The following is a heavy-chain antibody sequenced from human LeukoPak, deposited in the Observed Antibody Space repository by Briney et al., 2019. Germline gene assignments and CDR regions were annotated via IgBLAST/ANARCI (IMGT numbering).Heavy chain of an antibody. CDR2: ISSSSSYI. Sequence: PGGSLRLSCAASGFTFSSYSMNWVRQAPGKGLEWVSSISSSSSYIYYADSVKGRFTISRDNAKNSLYLQMNSLRAEDTPVYYCVRENYYDSSGYYYPDAFDIWGQGTMVTVSS. V-gene: IGHV3-21*01. J-gene: IGHJ3*02. D-gene: IGHD3-22*01. CDR1: GFTFSSYS. CDR3: VRENYYDSSGYYYPDAFDI.